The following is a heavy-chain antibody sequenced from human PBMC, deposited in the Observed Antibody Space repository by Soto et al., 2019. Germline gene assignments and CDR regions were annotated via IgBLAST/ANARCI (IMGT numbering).Heavy chain of an antibody. CDR1: GFIFSSYA. CDR3: AKEKISTSCFNWFDP. D-gene: IGHD2-2*01. V-gene: IGHV3-23*01. CDR2: ISGSGGST. J-gene: IGHJ5*02. Sequence: PGGSLRLSCAGSGFIFSSYAMSWVRQAPGKGLEWVSAISGSGGSTYYADSVKGRFTISRDNSKNTLYLQMNSLIAEDTAVYYCAKEKISTSCFNWFDPWGQGTLVTVS.